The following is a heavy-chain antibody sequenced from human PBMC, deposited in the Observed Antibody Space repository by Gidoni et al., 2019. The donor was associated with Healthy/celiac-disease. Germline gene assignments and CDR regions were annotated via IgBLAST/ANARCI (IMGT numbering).Heavy chain of an antibody. V-gene: IGHV4-34*01. CDR1: GGSFSGYY. CDR2: INHSGST. D-gene: IGHD6-13*01. Sequence: VQLQQWGAGLLKPSETLSLTCAVYGGSFSGYYWSWIRQPPGKGLEWIGEINHSGSTNYNPSLKSRVTISVDTSKNQFSLKLSSVTAADTAVYYFAIGPARTRKYSSSHIDYWGQGTLVTVSS. CDR3: AIGPARTRKYSSSHIDY. J-gene: IGHJ4*02.